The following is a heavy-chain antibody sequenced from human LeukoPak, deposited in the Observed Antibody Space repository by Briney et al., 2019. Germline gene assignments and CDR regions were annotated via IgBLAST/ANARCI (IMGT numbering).Heavy chain of an antibody. CDR1: GFTFSGSA. CDR2: IRSKANSYAT. D-gene: IGHD3-22*01. J-gene: IGHJ6*02. CDR3: TRHYYDSSADYYGMDV. V-gene: IGHV3-73*01. Sequence: GGSLRLSCAASGFTFSGSAMHWVRQASGKGLEWVGRIRSKANSYATAYAASVKGRFTISRDDSKNTVYLQMNSLKTEDTAVYYCTRHYYDSSADYYGMDVWGQGTTVTVSS.